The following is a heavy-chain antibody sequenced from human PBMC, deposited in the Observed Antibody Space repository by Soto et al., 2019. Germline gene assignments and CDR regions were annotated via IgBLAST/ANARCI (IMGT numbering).Heavy chain of an antibody. V-gene: IGHV3-72*01. J-gene: IGHJ4*02. CDR3: VRVGERYNFDY. CDR2: IRMKVNGSTT. D-gene: IGHD5-18*01. CDR1: GFAFSDHY. Sequence: EVQLVESGGGLVQPGGSVRLSCATSGFAFSDHYMDWVRQAPGKGLEWVGRIRMKVNGSTTQYAASVTGRFTISRDDSKNSLYVPLNSLRTEDTAIYYWVRVGERYNFDYWGQGTLVTVSS.